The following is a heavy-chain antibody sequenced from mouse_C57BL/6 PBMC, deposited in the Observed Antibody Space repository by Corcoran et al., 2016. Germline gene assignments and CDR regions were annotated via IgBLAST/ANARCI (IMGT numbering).Heavy chain of an antibody. CDR1: GYSITSGYY. D-gene: IGHD4-1*01. J-gene: IGHJ2*01. CDR3: AGTGTCYFDY. V-gene: IGHV3-6*01. Sequence: DVQLQESGPGLVKPSQSLSLTCSVTGYSITSGYYWNWIRQFPGNKLEWIGYISYDGSNNYNPSLKNRISITRDTSKNQFFLKLNSVTTEDTATYYCAGTGTCYFDYWGQGTTLTVSS. CDR2: ISYDGSN.